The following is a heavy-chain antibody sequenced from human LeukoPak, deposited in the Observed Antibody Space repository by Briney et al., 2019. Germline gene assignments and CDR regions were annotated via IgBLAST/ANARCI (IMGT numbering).Heavy chain of an antibody. J-gene: IGHJ4*02. Sequence: ASVKVSCKASGYTFTSYDINWVRQATGQGLEWMGWMNPNSGNTGYAQKFQGRVTMTRDTSISTAYMELSRLRSDDTAVYYCARDLPYYDFWSGYYNYFDYWGQGTLVTVSS. CDR3: ARDLPYYDFWSGYYNYFDY. CDR2: MNPNSGNT. V-gene: IGHV1-8*01. CDR1: GYTFTSYD. D-gene: IGHD3-3*01.